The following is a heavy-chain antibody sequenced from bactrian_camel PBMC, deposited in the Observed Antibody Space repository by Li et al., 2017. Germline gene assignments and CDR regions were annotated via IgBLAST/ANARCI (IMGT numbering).Heavy chain of an antibody. D-gene: IGHD2*01. V-gene: IGHV3S1*01. Sequence: HVQLVESGGGSVQAGGALRLSCATSEYTFKSGCMGWFRQAPGKEREGVAAIDTSARTTYADSVKGRFTISKDNTENILYLQMNDLKVEDTAMYYCAAGWRITRTAWHDVDDYTNWGQGTQVTVS. CDR2: IDTSARTT. CDR3: AAGWRITRTAWHDVDDYTN. CDR1: EYTFKSGC. J-gene: IGHJ4*01.